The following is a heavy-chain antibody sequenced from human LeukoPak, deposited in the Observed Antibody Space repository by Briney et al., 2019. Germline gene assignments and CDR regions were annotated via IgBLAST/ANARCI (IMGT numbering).Heavy chain of an antibody. CDR3: ARGNIRRSSSWYPK. CDR2: INHSGST. J-gene: IGHJ4*02. CDR1: GGSFSGYY. V-gene: IGHV4-34*01. Sequence: PSETLSLTCAVYGGSFSGYYWSWIRQPPGKGLEWIGEINHSGSTNYNPSLKSRVTISVDTSKSQFSLKLSSVTAADTAVYYCARGNIRRSSSWYPKWGQGTLVTVSS. D-gene: IGHD6-13*01.